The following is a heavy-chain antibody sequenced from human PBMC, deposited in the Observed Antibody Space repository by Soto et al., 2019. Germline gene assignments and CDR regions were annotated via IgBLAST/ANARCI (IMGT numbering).Heavy chain of an antibody. V-gene: IGHV4-59*01. Sequence: QVQLQESGPGLVKASETLSLTCTVSGGSLSSYYWSWIRQPPGKGLEWIGNIYYNEETKQNIPPKSHTSLSSRVTMSLDTAKNQVFLKLTSVIAADTAVYYCARDRGFSYGRGAIDHWGHGTLVAVSS. CDR2: IYYNEETKQNIPP. CDR1: GGSLSSYY. CDR3: ARDRGFSYGRGAIDH. J-gene: IGHJ4*01. D-gene: IGHD5-18*01.